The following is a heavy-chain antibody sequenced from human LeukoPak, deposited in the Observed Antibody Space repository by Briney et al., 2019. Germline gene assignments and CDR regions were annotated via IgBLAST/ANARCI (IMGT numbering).Heavy chain of an antibody. CDR3: AKGSMSYEPLYFADY. D-gene: IGHD1-26*01. CDR1: GGSTSSSNYY. V-gene: IGHV3-23*01. J-gene: IGHJ4*02. CDR2: ISGSGGNT. Sequence: PSETLSLTCTVSGGSTSSSNYYWGWIRQPPGKGLEWVSAISGSGGNTYYADSVKGRFTISRDNSKNTLYLQMNSLSAEDTAVYYCAKGSMSYEPLYFADYWGQGTLVTVSS.